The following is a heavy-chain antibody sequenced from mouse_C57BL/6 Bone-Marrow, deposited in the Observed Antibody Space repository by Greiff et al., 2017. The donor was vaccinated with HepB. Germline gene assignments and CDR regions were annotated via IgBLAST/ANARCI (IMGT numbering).Heavy chain of an antibody. V-gene: IGHV1-50*01. CDR3: AREGLFITTVVEYYFDY. J-gene: IGHJ2*01. CDR1: GYTFTSYW. D-gene: IGHD1-1*01. Sequence: QVQLQQPGAELVKPGASVKLSCKASGYTFTSYWMQWVKQRPGQGLEWIGEFDPSDSYTNYNQKFKGKATLTVDTSSSTAYMQLSSLTSEDSAVYYCAREGLFITTVVEYYFDYWGQGTTLTVSS. CDR2: FDPSDSYT.